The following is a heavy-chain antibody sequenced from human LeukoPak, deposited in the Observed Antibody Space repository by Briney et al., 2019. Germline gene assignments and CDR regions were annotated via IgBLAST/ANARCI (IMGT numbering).Heavy chain of an antibody. Sequence: LEWVAVILSDGSDKCYADSVKGRFTISRDNSKDALYLQMNSLSTEDTALYYCAREHSAFDIWGQGTMVTVSS. V-gene: IGHV3-30-3*01. CDR2: ILSDGSDK. CDR3: AREHSAFDI. J-gene: IGHJ3*02.